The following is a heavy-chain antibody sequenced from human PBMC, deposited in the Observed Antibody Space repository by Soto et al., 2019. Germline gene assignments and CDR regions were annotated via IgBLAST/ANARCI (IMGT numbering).Heavy chain of an antibody. Sequence: GGSLRLSCAASGFIFRNYAIHWFRQAPGKGLEWVAVISRDGSHKYYLDSVKGRFTISRDNSKDTVNLLMNSLRDDDSAMYYCARSRNSAVADSFDFWGQGTLVTVSS. V-gene: IGHV3-30*04. CDR2: ISRDGSHK. J-gene: IGHJ4*02. CDR3: ARSRNSAVADSFDF. D-gene: IGHD1-26*01. CDR1: GFIFRNYA.